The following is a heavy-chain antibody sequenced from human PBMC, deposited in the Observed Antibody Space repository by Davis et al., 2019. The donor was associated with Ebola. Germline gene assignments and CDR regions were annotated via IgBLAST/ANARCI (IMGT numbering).Heavy chain of an antibody. Sequence: PGGSLRLSCAASGFTFSSYWMHWVRQAPGKGLVWVSRINSDGSSTSYADSVKGRFTISRDNAKNTLYLQMNSLRAEDTAVYYCARVLREGGGSEIYYYYGMDVWGQGTTVTVSS. CDR1: GFTFSSYW. J-gene: IGHJ6*02. D-gene: IGHD3-16*01. CDR3: ARVLREGGGSEIYYYYGMDV. V-gene: IGHV3-74*01. CDR2: INSDGSST.